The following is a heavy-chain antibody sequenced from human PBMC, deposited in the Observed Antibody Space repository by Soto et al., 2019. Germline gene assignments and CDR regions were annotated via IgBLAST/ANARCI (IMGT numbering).Heavy chain of an antibody. CDR1: GGTFSSYT. D-gene: IGHD6-19*01. CDR3: ARELDSSGWFY. V-gene: IGHV1-69*08. Sequence: QVQLVQSGAEVKMPGSSVKVSCKASGGTFSSYTISWVRQAPGQGLEWMGRIIPILGIANYAQKFQGRVTITADKSTSTAYMELSSLRSEDTAVYYCARELDSSGWFYWGQGTLVTVSS. CDR2: IIPILGIA. J-gene: IGHJ4*02.